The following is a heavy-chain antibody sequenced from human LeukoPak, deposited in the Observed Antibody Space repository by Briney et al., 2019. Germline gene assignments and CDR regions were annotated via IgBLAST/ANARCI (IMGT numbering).Heavy chain of an antibody. CDR3: GRNGPYPGEYFFDY. Sequence: GGSLRLSCAASGFNFTTHNMNWVRQAPGKGLEWVSYISNSGSPIYYADSVKGRFTISRDNAKNSLYLQMNSLRAEDTAVYYCGRNGPYPGEYFFDYWGQGTLVTVSS. D-gene: IGHD1-1*01. CDR1: GFNFTTHN. V-gene: IGHV3-48*04. CDR2: ISNSGSPI. J-gene: IGHJ4*02.